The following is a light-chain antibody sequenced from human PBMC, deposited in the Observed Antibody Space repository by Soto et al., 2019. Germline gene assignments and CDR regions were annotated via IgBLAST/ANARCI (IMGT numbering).Light chain of an antibody. J-gene: IGKJ5*01. CDR1: QSVSSN. Sequence: EIVLTQSPGTLSLSPGERATLSWRASQSVSSNLAWYQHKPGQAPRLLTYGASTRATGIPARFSGSGSGTEFTLTISSLQPEDVATYFCQQSYRTPITFGQGTRLEIK. CDR2: GAS. V-gene: IGKV3-15*01. CDR3: QQSYRTPIT.